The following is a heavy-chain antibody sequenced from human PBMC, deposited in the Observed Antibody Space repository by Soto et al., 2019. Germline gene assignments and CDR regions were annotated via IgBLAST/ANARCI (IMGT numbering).Heavy chain of an antibody. D-gene: IGHD3-22*01. CDR1: GGTFSSYA. CDR2: IIPIFGTA. Sequence: QVQLVQSGAEVKKPGSSVKVSCKASGGTFSSYAISWVRQAPGQGLEWMGGIIPIFGTANYAQKFQGRVTITADESTSTAYMELSSLRSEDTAVYYCARKEVSDYYYSSGYPGGYYDGMDVWGQGTTVTVSS. CDR3: ARKEVSDYYYSSGYPGGYYDGMDV. V-gene: IGHV1-69*01. J-gene: IGHJ6*02.